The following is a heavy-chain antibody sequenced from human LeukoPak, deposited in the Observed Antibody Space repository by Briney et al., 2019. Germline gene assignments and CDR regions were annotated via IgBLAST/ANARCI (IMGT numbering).Heavy chain of an antibody. V-gene: IGHV3-23*01. J-gene: IGHJ3*01. CDR3: ARAGRGESGYATDAFDV. CDR2: ISGGSSGST. Sequence: GGSLRLSCAASGFTFSDYAMSWVRQAPGKGLEWLSVISGGSSGSTYYADSVTGRFTVSRDNSRNTLYLQMNSLRAEDTAVYYCARAGRGESGYATDAFDVWGQGTMVTVSS. CDR1: GFTFSDYA. D-gene: IGHD5-12*01.